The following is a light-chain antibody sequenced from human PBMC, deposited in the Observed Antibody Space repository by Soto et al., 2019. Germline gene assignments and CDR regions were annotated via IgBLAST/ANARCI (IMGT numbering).Light chain of an antibody. Sequence: DIQMTQSPSSLSASVGDTVTITCRASQSISTYLTWYQQKPGKAPKLLIYAAYTLQSGVPSRFSGNGSGTDLTLTIRSLQPEDFAAYYCQQSYDMPWTFGQGTKVEIK. CDR3: QQSYDMPWT. J-gene: IGKJ1*01. V-gene: IGKV1-39*01. CDR2: AAY. CDR1: QSISTY.